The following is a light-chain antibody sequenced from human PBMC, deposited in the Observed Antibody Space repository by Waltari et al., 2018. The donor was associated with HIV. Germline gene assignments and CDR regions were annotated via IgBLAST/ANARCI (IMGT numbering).Light chain of an antibody. Sequence: QSALTQPASVSGSPGQSLTISCPGTSSDVGGYNYVSWYQQHPGKAPKLMIYDVSNRPSGVSNRFSGSKSGNTASLTISGLQAKDEADYYCSSYTSSSAVVFGGGTKLTVL. J-gene: IGLJ2*01. CDR3: SSYTSSSAVV. CDR2: DVS. CDR1: SSDVGGYNY. V-gene: IGLV2-14*01.